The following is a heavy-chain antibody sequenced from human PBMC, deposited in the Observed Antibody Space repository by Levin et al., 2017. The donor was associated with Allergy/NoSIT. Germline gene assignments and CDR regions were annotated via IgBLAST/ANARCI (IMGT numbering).Heavy chain of an antibody. D-gene: IGHD6-13*01. V-gene: IGHV3-30-3*01. CDR1: GFTFSSYA. Sequence: PGESLKISCAASGFTFSSYAMHWVRQAPGKGLEWVAVISYDGSNKYYADSVKGRFTISRDNSKNTLYLQMNSLRAEDTAVYYCARVLREYSSSWVAFDIWGQGTMVTVSS. J-gene: IGHJ3*02. CDR2: ISYDGSNK. CDR3: ARVLREYSSSWVAFDI.